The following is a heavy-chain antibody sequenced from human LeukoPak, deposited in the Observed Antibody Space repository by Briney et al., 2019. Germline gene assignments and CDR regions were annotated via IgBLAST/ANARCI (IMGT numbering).Heavy chain of an antibody. CDR2: ISNSGSVI. D-gene: IGHD1-26*01. V-gene: IGHV3-48*03. J-gene: IGHJ4*02. Sequence: GGSLRLSCAASGFSFSSYELAWVRQAPGTGLEWVAYISNSGSVIKYGDAAKGRFTISRDNSKNSVYLQMNSLGADDTALYYCTGGPQYGGSFAFWGQGALVTVSS. CDR3: TGGPQYGGSFAF. CDR1: GFSFSSYE.